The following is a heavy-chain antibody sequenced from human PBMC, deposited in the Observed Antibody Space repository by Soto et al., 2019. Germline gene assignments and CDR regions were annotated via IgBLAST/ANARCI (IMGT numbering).Heavy chain of an antibody. Sequence: QITLKESGPTLVKPTQTLTLTCTFSGFSLSTSGAGVGWIRQPPGKALEWLAIIYWNDDKRYSPSLESRLTITKDTSKNQVVLTVTNVDPVDTATYYCAHRMSTTSFEYWGQGTLVTVSS. J-gene: IGHJ4*02. V-gene: IGHV2-5*01. CDR3: AHRMSTTSFEY. D-gene: IGHD1-7*01. CDR2: IYWNDDK. CDR1: GFSLSTSGAG.